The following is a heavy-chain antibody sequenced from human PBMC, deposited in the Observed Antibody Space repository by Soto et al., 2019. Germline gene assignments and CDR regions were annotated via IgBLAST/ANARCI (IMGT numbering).Heavy chain of an antibody. V-gene: IGHV3-23*01. Sequence: GGSMRLSCAASEFTFSNYAMSWVRQAPGKGLEWVSAISYGGGTTYYAHSVKGRFTISRDNAKNSLYLQMNSLRDDDTGLYYCARDSVAPSPGVCYFDYWGQGVPVTVSS. CDR3: ARDSVAPSPGVCYFDY. CDR1: EFTFSNYA. D-gene: IGHD2-2*01. CDR2: ISYGGGTT. J-gene: IGHJ4*02.